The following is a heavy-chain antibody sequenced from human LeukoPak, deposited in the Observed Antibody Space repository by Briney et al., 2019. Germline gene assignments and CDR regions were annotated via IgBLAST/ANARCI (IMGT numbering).Heavy chain of an antibody. CDR3: ARDTRRLKDYDFRSGPVYYFDY. D-gene: IGHD3-3*01. V-gene: IGHV1-2*02. J-gene: IGHJ4*02. Sequence: ASVKVSCKASGYTFAGYYMHWVRQAPGQGLEWMGWINPNSGGTNYAQKFQGRVTMTRDTSISTAYMELSRLRSDDTAVYYCARDTRRLKDYDFRSGPVYYFDYWGQGTLVTVSS. CDR1: GYTFAGYY. CDR2: INPNSGGT.